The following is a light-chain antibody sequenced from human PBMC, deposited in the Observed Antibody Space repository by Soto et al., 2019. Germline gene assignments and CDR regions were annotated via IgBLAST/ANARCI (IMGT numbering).Light chain of an antibody. CDR3: QQYNNWTYP. J-gene: IGKJ2*01. CDR1: QSVSSN. V-gene: IGKV3-15*01. CDR2: GAS. Sequence: EIVMTQSPATLSVSPGERATLSCRASQSVSSNLAWYQQKPGQAPRLLIYGASTRATGIPARFSGSGSGTECTLTISSLQSEDFAVYYCQQYNNWTYPFGQGTKLEIK.